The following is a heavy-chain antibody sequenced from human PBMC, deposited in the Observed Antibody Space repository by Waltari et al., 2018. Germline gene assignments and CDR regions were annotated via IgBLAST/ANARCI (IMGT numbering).Heavy chain of an antibody. CDR2: VHGSGRT. V-gene: IGHV4-4*02. Sequence: QLQLQESGPGLVKPSGTLSLICAVPGDSMSSTHWWSWVRQTPGKGLEWIGQVHGSGRTNYNPSFASRVTISLDTSTHHFALKVTSATAADTAFYYCARDRGRGLYLDTWGPGILVTVSP. J-gene: IGHJ4*02. CDR1: GDSMSSTHW. D-gene: IGHD1-1*01. CDR3: ARDRGRGLYLDT.